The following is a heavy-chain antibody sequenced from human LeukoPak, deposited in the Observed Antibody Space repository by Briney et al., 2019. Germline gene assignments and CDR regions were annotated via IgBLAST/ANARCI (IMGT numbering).Heavy chain of an antibody. D-gene: IGHD5-18*01. CDR3: AKGYNYAYEY. J-gene: IGHJ4*02. CDR2: IYSGGST. Sequence: GGSLRLSCAASGFTVSSSYMSWARQAPGKGLEWVSLIYSGGSTYYAASVKGRFTISRDNSKNTLYLQMNSLRPEDTAVYYCAKGYNYAYEYWGQGILVTVSS. V-gene: IGHV3-53*01. CDR1: GFTVSSSY.